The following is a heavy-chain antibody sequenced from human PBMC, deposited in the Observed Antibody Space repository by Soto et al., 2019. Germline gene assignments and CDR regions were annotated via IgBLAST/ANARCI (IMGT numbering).Heavy chain of an antibody. CDR3: ARYGSGSYYAGYYYMDV. Sequence: ASVKVSCKASGYTFTSYYMHWVRQAPGQGLEWMGIINPSGGSTSYAQKFQGRVTMTRDTSTSTVYMELSSLRSEDTAMYYCARYGSGSYYAGYYYMDVWGKGTTVTVSS. CDR1: GYTFTSYY. J-gene: IGHJ6*03. D-gene: IGHD3-10*01. V-gene: IGHV1-46*03. CDR2: INPSGGST.